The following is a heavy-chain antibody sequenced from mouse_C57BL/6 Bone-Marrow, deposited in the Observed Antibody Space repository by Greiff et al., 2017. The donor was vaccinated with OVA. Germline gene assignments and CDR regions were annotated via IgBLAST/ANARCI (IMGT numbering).Heavy chain of an antibody. CDR3: ARDDDYDFYWYFDV. Sequence: QVQLQQPGAELVMPGASVKLSCKASGYTFTSYWMHWVKQRPGQGLEWIGEIDPSDSYTNYNQKFKGKSTLTVDKSSSTAYMQLSSLTSEDSAVYYCARDDDYDFYWYFDVWGTGTTVTVSS. J-gene: IGHJ1*03. V-gene: IGHV1-69*01. CDR2: IDPSDSYT. D-gene: IGHD2-4*01. CDR1: GYTFTSYW.